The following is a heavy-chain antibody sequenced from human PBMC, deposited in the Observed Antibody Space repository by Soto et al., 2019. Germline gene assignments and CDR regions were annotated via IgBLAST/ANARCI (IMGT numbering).Heavy chain of an antibody. CDR3: ARVEMATIWPFGH. CDR1: GFTYSSYW. Sequence: EVQLVESGGGLVQHGGSLRLSCAASGFTYSSYWMHWVRQAPGKGLVWVSRINSDGSSTTYADSVKRRFTISRDNAKNTLYLQMNSLRAEDTAIYYCARVEMATIWPFGHWGQGTLVTVSS. D-gene: IGHD5-12*01. J-gene: IGHJ5*02. V-gene: IGHV3-74*01. CDR2: INSDGSST.